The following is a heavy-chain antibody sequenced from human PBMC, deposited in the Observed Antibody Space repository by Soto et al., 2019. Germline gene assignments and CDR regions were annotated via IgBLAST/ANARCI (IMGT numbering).Heavy chain of an antibody. CDR3: AMVDLYVTPTPQDV. D-gene: IGHD3-16*01. V-gene: IGHV1-18*01. Sequence: QVQLEQSGDEVKNPGASVKFSCKASGNTLLNYVFAWVRQAPGQGLKWLGWISPYTGNTYYATKVQGRLTLTTDTSTSTAFMDLGSLTSADTAVYYCAMVDLYVTPTPQDVWGQGTTVTVSS. CDR2: ISPYTGNT. J-gene: IGHJ6*02. CDR1: GNTLLNYV.